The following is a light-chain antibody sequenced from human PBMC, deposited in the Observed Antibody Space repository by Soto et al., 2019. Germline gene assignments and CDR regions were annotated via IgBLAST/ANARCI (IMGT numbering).Light chain of an antibody. CDR2: DAS. Sequence: ILMTQSPATLSVSPGERATLSCRASQSVSNNFAWYQQKPGQAPRILIYDASTRATGIPARFSGSGSGTEFTLTISGLQSEYFAVYYCQQYSNWSPWTFGQGTKVEIK. CDR1: QSVSNN. V-gene: IGKV3-15*01. CDR3: QQYSNWSPWT. J-gene: IGKJ1*01.